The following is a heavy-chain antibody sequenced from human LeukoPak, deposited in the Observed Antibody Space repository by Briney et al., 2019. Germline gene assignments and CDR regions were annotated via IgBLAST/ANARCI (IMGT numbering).Heavy chain of an antibody. Sequence: PSETLSLTCTVSGGSISSYYWSWIRQPPGKGLEWIGYIYYSGSTNYNPSLKSRVTISVDTSKNQLSLKLSSVTAADTAVYYCARLRIAAAGTPLDYWGQGTLVTVSS. CDR1: GGSISSYY. CDR3: ARLRIAAAGTPLDY. CDR2: IYYSGST. J-gene: IGHJ4*02. D-gene: IGHD6-13*01. V-gene: IGHV4-59*08.